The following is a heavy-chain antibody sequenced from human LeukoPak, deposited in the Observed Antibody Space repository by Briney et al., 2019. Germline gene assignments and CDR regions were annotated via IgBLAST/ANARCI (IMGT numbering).Heavy chain of an antibody. D-gene: IGHD2-15*01. CDR2: IYPADSDI. J-gene: IGHJ5*02. CDR1: GYSINNYW. V-gene: IGHV5-51*01. CDR3: ARQEYCSGGSCYTWFDP. Sequence: GESLKISCKGSGYSINNYWIGWVRQMPGKGLKWMGIIYPADSDIRYSPSFQGQVTISADKSISTAYLQWSSLKASDTAMYYCARQEYCSGGSCYTWFDPWGQGTLVTVSS.